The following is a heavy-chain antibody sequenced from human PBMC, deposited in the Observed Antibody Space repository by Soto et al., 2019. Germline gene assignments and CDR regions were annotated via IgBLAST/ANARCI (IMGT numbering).Heavy chain of an antibody. CDR2: VIPTLGIF. CDR1: GDTFSSHT. D-gene: IGHD5-18*01. CDR3: ARDEGGYNFGSDYGLDV. Sequence: QVQLVQSGAEVKRPGSSVKVSCKASGDTFSSHTIIAWVRQAPGQGLEWMGRVIPTLGIFDYAQRFQDRVTISADTSTSTAYLELTRLTSEDTAIYYCARDEGGYNFGSDYGLDVWGQGTTVTVSS. J-gene: IGHJ6*02. V-gene: IGHV1-69*08.